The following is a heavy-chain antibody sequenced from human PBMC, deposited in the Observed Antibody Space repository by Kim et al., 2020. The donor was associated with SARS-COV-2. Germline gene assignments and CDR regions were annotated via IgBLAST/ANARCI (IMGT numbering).Heavy chain of an antibody. V-gene: IGHV3-15*01. CDR3: TTLDKWELFEGRPEWLACDN. CDR2: IKTSTDGGTA. CDR1: GFSLSVAW. Sequence: GGSLRLSCAASGFSLSVAWMSWVRQAPGKGLEWVGHIKTSTDGGTADYAAPVKGRFTISRDDSKNTLYLQMNAMKTDDTAVYYCTTLDKWELFEGRPEWLACDNRGQRSLVTVPS. J-gene: IGHJ4*02. D-gene: IGHD1-26*01.